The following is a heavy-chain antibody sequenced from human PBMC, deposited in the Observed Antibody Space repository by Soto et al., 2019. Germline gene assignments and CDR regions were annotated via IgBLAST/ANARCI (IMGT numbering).Heavy chain of an antibody. D-gene: IGHD3-9*01. CDR2: IYHSGST. V-gene: IGHV4-4*02. Sequence: SETLSLTCAVSGGSISSSNWWSWVRQPPGKGLEWIGEIYHSGSTNYNPSLKSRVTISVDKSKNQFSLKLSSVTAADTAVYYCARVGYDILTGRVFDYWGQGTLVTVS. CDR1: GGSISSSNW. J-gene: IGHJ4*02. CDR3: ARVGYDILTGRVFDY.